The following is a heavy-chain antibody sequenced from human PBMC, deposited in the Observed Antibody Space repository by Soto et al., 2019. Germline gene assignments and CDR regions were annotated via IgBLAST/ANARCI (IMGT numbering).Heavy chain of an antibody. CDR1: GYTFTSYG. Sequence: GASVKVSCKASGYTFTSYGISWVQQAPGQGLEWMGWISAYNGNTNYAQKLQGRVTMTTDTSTSTAYMELRSLRSDDTAVYYCARVVQVIAAAGTIYYYGMDVWGQGTTVTVSS. J-gene: IGHJ6*02. CDR2: ISAYNGNT. V-gene: IGHV1-18*04. D-gene: IGHD6-13*01. CDR3: ARVVQVIAAAGTIYYYGMDV.